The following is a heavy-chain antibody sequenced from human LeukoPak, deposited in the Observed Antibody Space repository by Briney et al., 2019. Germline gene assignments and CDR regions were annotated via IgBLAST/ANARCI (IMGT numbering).Heavy chain of an antibody. J-gene: IGHJ4*02. CDR1: GFTFSSYA. CDR3: AKDPYYYDSSGYYTTGDFDY. D-gene: IGHD3-22*01. Sequence: GGSLRLSCAASGFTFSSYAMSWVRQAPGKGLESVSAISGSGGSTYYADSVKGRFTISRDNSKNTLYLQMNSLRAEDTAVYYCAKDPYYYDSSGYYTTGDFDYWGQGTLVTVSS. V-gene: IGHV3-23*01. CDR2: ISGSGGST.